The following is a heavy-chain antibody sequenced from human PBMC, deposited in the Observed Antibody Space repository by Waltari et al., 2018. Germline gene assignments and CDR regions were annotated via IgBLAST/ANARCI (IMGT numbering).Heavy chain of an antibody. J-gene: IGHJ6*03. Sequence: QVQLVQSGAEVKKPRASVKVSCKASGSTFTGYYMHWVRQAPGQGLESMGRINPNSGGTNYAQKFQGRVTMTRDTSISTAYMELSRLRSDDTAVYYCARDGRYYDILTGYYPPRYYYMDVWGKGTTVTVSS. CDR2: INPNSGGT. D-gene: IGHD3-9*01. CDR1: GSTFTGYY. V-gene: IGHV1-2*06. CDR3: ARDGRYYDILTGYYPPRYYYMDV.